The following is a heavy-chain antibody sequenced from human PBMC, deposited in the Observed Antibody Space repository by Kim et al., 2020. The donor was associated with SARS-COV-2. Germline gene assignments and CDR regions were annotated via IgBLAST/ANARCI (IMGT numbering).Heavy chain of an antibody. CDR3: ARALRLYSNYGFGY. Sequence: ASVKVSCKASGYTFNNYAMNWVRQAPGQGLEWMGWINTNTRNPTYAQGFTGRFVFSLDTSVRTAFLQISSLKAEDTAVYYCARALRLYSNYGFGYWGQGTLVTVSS. CDR1: GYTFNNYA. J-gene: IGHJ4*02. V-gene: IGHV7-4-1*02. CDR2: INTNTRNP. D-gene: IGHD4-4*01.